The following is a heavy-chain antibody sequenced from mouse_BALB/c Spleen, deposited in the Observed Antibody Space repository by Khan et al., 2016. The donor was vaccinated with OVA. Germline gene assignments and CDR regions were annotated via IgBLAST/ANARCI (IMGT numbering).Heavy chain of an antibody. V-gene: IGHV1-77*01. CDR1: GYTFTDYY. CDR3: ARRNYFGYTFAY. CDR2: ISPGSGDT. J-gene: IGHJ3*01. Sequence: QVQLKQSGAELARPGASVKLSCKASGYTFTDYYINWVKQRTGQGLEWIGEISPGSGDTYYNEKFKGKATLTADKSSTTAYMQPSSLTSEASAVYSCARRNYFGYTFAYWGQGTLVTVSA. D-gene: IGHD1-2*01.